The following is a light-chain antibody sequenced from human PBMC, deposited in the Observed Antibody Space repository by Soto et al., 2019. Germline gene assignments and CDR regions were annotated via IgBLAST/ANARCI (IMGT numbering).Light chain of an antibody. Sequence: QSALTQPASVSGSPGQSITISCTGTSSDVGGYNYVSWYQQYPGKAPKLMIYEVSNRPSGVSNRFSGSKSGNTASLTISRLQAEDEADYYCTSYIRSSTLDYVFGTGTKVTVL. CDR1: SSDVGGYNY. CDR3: TSYIRSSTLDYV. V-gene: IGLV2-14*01. J-gene: IGLJ1*01. CDR2: EVS.